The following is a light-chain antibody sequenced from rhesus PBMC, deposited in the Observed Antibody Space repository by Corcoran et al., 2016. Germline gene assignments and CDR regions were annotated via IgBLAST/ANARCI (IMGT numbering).Light chain of an antibody. V-gene: IGKV1-36*01. Sequence: DIQMTQSPSSLSASVGDRVTITCRASQGISNYLSWYQRKPGKAPKRLISAASSLESGVPSRVSGSGSGTEFTLTISSLQPEDFAAYYCLQYNSKPYSFGQGTKVEIK. CDR3: LQYNSKPYS. CDR1: QGISNY. J-gene: IGKJ2*01. CDR2: AAS.